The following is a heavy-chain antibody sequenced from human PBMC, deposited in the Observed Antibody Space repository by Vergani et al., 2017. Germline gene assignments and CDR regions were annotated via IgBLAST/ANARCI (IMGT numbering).Heavy chain of an antibody. CDR1: GFTLSNYD. CDR3: AKHFRGWGIDY. Sequence: QVQLVESGGGVVQRGGSLRLSCATSGFTLSNYDMQWIRQGPGKGLEFVAFIQFDGSNQYYAYSVKGRFTLSRDFYKNTLYLQMNSLRTDDTATYYFAKHFRGWGIDYWGQGTQVIVSS. CDR2: IQFDGSNQ. J-gene: IGHJ4*02. D-gene: IGHD3-16*01. V-gene: IGHV3-30*02.